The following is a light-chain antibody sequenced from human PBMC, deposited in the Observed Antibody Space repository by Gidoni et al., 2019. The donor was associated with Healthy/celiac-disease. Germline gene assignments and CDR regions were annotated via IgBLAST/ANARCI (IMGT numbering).Light chain of an antibody. V-gene: IGKV3-20*01. CDR1: QSVSSSY. Sequence: ELVLTQSPGTLSLSPGERATLSCRASQSVSSSYLAWYQQKPGQAHRLLIYGASSRATGIPDRFSGSGSGTDFTLTISRLEPEDFAVYDCQQYGSSPPYTFGQGTKLEIK. CDR3: QQYGSSPPYT. J-gene: IGKJ2*01. CDR2: GAS.